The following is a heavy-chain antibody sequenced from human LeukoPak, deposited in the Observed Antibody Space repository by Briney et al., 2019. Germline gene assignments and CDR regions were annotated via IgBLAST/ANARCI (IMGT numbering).Heavy chain of an antibody. CDR2: INAGNGNT. D-gene: IGHD3-10*01. V-gene: IGHV1-3*01. J-gene: IGHJ5*02. CDR3: ARAGEVLLWFGEFHWFDP. Sequence: ASVKVSCKASGYTFTSYAMHWVRQAPGQRLEWMGWINAGNGNTKYSQKFQGRVTITRDTSASTAYMELSSLRSEDTAVYYCARAGEVLLWFGEFHWFDPWGRGTLVTVSS. CDR1: GYTFTSYA.